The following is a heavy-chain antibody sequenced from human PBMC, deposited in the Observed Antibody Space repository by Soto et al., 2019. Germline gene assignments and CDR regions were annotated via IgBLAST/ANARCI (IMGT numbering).Heavy chain of an antibody. V-gene: IGHV1-3*01. Sequence: ASVKVSGKASGYTFTSYTMHLVRQAPGQRLEWMGWINAGNGNTKYSQKFQGRVTITRDTSASTAYMELSSLRSEDTAVYYCARVIFATVTDDAFDIWGQGTMVTVSS. CDR1: GYTFTSYT. CDR2: INAGNGNT. J-gene: IGHJ3*02. D-gene: IGHD4-17*01. CDR3: ARVIFATVTDDAFDI.